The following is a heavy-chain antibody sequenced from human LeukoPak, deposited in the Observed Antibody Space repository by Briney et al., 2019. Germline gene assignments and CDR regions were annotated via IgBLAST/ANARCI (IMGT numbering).Heavy chain of an antibody. Sequence: ASVKVSCKASGYTFTSYYMHRVRQAPGQGLEWMGIINPSGGSTSYAQKFQGRVTMTRDTSTSTVYMELSSLRSEDTAVYYCARGGDIVVVPAAIGYWFDPWGQGTLVTVSS. CDR2: INPSGGST. J-gene: IGHJ5*02. CDR1: GYTFTSYY. V-gene: IGHV1-46*01. CDR3: ARGGDIVVVPAAIGYWFDP. D-gene: IGHD2-2*01.